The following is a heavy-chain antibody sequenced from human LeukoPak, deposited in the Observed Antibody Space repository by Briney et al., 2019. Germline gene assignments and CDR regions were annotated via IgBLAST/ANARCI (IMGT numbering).Heavy chain of an antibody. CDR2: ISYDGSNK. CDR1: GFTFSSYA. Sequence: GGSLRLSCAASGFTFSSYAMHWVRQAPGKRLEWVAVISYDGSNKYYADSVKGRFTISRDNSKNTLYLQMNSLRAEDTAVYYCARDPESSGWYYFDYWGQGTLVTVSS. D-gene: IGHD6-19*01. J-gene: IGHJ4*02. V-gene: IGHV3-30-3*01. CDR3: ARDPESSGWYYFDY.